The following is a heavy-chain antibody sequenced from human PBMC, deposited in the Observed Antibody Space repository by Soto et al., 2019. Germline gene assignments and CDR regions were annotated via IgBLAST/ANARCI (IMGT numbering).Heavy chain of an antibody. Sequence: SETLSLTCTVSDGSITSSSYYLGWIRPPPGKGLEWIGGIYYSGRSYYNPSLKSRVTMSVDTSKNQFSLTLNSVTAADAAVYYCARQRTTVVTQAYFDHWGQGTLVTVSS. J-gene: IGHJ4*02. CDR2: IYYSGRS. D-gene: IGHD4-17*01. CDR1: DGSITSSSYY. V-gene: IGHV4-39*01. CDR3: ARQRTTVVTQAYFDH.